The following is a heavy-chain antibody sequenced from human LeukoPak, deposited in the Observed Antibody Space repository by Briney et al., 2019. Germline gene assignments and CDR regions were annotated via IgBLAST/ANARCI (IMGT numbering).Heavy chain of an antibody. V-gene: IGHV3-23*01. J-gene: IGHJ3*01. CDR2: VSGSGSNT. Sequence: GGSLRLSCAASGFTFSSYAMSWVRQAPGKGLEWVSAVSGSGSNTYYTDSVKGRFTVSRDNSKNTLYLQMNSLRVEDTAVYYCAKLRSSSNWDAFDVWGQGTMVTVSS. CDR3: AKLRSSSNWDAFDV. D-gene: IGHD6-13*01. CDR1: GFTFSSYA.